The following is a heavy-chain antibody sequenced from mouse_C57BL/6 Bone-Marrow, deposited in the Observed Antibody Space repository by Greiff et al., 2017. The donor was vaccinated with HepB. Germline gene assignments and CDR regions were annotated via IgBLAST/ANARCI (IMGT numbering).Heavy chain of an antibody. J-gene: IGHJ4*01. CDR2: ISSGGSYT. CDR1: GFTFSSYG. CDR3: ARHGIPMDY. Sequence: EVKVVESGGDLVKPGGSLKLSCAASGFTFSSYGMSWVRQTPDKRLEWVATISSGGSYTYYPDSVKGRFTISRDNAKNTLYLRMSSLKSEDTALYYCARHGIPMDYWGQGTSVTVSS. V-gene: IGHV5-6*01.